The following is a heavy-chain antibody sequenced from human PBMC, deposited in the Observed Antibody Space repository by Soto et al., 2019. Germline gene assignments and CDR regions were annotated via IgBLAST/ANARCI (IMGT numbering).Heavy chain of an antibody. D-gene: IGHD5-12*01. CDR3: ARSHINIVATIALDC. CDR1: GDSVYSNSAA. CDR2: TYYRSKWHN. J-gene: IGHJ4*02. V-gene: IGHV6-1*01. Sequence: SETLSLTCAISGDSVYSNSAAWNWIRQSPSRGLEWLGRTYYRSKWHNDYAVSVKSRITINPDTSKNQFSLQLNSVTPEDTAVYYCARSHINIVATIALDCWGQGTLVTVSS.